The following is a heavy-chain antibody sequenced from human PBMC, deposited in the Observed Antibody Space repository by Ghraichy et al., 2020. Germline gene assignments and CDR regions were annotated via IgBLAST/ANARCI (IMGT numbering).Heavy chain of an antibody. V-gene: IGHV3-33*01. J-gene: IGHJ6*03. CDR3: ARDRGGCSSTSCLYYSYYYMDV. D-gene: IGHD2-2*01. Sequence: GGSLRLSCAASGFTFSNYGMHWVRQAPGKGLEWVAVIWYDGSNKYYADSVKGRFTISRDNSKNTLYLEMNSLRAEDTAVYYCARDRGGCSSTSCLYYSYYYMDVWGRDHGHRLL. CDR2: IWYDGSNK. CDR1: GFTFSNYG.